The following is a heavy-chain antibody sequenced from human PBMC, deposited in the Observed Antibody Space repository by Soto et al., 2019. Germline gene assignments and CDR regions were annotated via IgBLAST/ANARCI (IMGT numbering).Heavy chain of an antibody. J-gene: IGHJ6*02. D-gene: IGHD6-13*01. Sequence: GGSLRLSCAASGFPFSTYSMNWVRQAPGKGLEWVSYISSSSSTIYYADSVKGRFTISRDNAKNSLYLQMNSLRAEDTAVYYCARDCAGGIAAAGTQEPLYYYYYYGMDVWGQGTTVTVSS. CDR3: ARDCAGGIAAAGTQEPLYYYYYYGMDV. V-gene: IGHV3-48*04. CDR1: GFPFSTYS. CDR2: ISSSSSTI.